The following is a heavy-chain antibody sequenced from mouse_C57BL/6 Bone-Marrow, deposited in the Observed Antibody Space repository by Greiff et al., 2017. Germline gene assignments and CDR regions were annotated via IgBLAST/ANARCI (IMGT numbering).Heavy chain of an antibody. D-gene: IGHD1-1*01. CDR1: GYTFTTYP. CDR3: ARVGSSYDYAMDY. V-gene: IGHV1-47*01. CDR2: FHPYNDDT. J-gene: IGHJ4*01. Sequence: LVESGAELVKPGASVKMSCKASGYTFTTYPIEWMKQNHGKSLEWIGNFHPYNDDTKYNEKFKGKATLTVEKSSSTVYLELSRLTSDDSAVYYCARVGSSYDYAMDYWGQGTSVTVSS.